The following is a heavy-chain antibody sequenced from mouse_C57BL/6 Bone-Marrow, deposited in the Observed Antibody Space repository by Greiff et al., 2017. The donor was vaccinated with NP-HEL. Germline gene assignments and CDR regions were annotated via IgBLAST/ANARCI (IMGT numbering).Heavy chain of an antibody. J-gene: IGHJ2*01. CDR3: ATYYSKRPFDY. V-gene: IGHV1-50*01. D-gene: IGHD2-5*01. CDR1: GYTFTSYW. Sequence: VQLQQPGAELVKPGASVKLSCKASGYTFTSYWMQWVKQRPGQGLEWIGEIDPSDSYTNYNQKFKGKATLTVDTSSSTAYMQLSSLTSEDSAVYYCATYYSKRPFDYWGQGTTLTVSS. CDR2: IDPSDSYT.